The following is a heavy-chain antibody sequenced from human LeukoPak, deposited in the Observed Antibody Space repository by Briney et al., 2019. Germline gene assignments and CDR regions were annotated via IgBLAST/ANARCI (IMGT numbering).Heavy chain of an antibody. D-gene: IGHD5-24*01. J-gene: IGHJ4*02. CDR2: IYYSGST. Sequence: SETLSLTCTVSGGSISSNSYYWGWLRQPPGKGLEWIGSIYYSGSTYYYPSIKSRVSISVDTSKNQFSLRLTSVTAADTAVFYCARGPTYFGWRQSESPSYFDFWGQGPLVTVSS. V-gene: IGHV4-39*07. CDR1: GGSISSNSYY. CDR3: ARGPTYFGWRQSESPSYFDF.